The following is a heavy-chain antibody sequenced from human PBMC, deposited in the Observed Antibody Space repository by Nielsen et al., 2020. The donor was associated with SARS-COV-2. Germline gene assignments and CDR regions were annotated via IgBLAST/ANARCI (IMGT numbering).Heavy chain of an antibody. V-gene: IGHV3-9*01. J-gene: IGHJ4*02. Sequence: SLKISCAASGFTFSSYGMHWVRQAPGKGLEWVSGISWNSGSIGYADSVKGRFTISRDNAKNSLYLQMNSLRAEDTALYYCASGEGYWGQGTLVTVSS. CDR1: GFTFSSYG. CDR2: ISWNSGSI. D-gene: IGHD3-10*01. CDR3: ASGEGY.